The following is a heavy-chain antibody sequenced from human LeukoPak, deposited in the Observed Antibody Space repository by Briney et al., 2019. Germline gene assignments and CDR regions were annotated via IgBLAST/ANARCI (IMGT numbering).Heavy chain of an antibody. D-gene: IGHD6-13*01. CDR2: IYPGDSDT. Sequence: GESLKISCKGSGYSFTSYWIGWVRQMPGKGLEWMGIIYPGDSDTRYSPSFQGQDTISADKSISTAYLQWSSLKASDTAMYYCARCIAAAGTWFDPWGQGTLVTVSS. CDR3: ARCIAAAGTWFDP. CDR1: GYSFTSYW. J-gene: IGHJ5*02. V-gene: IGHV5-51*01.